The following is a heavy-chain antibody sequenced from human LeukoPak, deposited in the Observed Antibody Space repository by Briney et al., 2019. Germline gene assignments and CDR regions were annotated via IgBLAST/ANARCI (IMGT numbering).Heavy chain of an antibody. CDR1: GGSISCGSCY. V-gene: IGHV4-39*01. Sequence: PSETLSLTCTVSGGSISCGSCYWDWIRQPPGKGLEWIGSIYYSGSTYYNPSLKSRVTISVDTSKNQSSLKLSSVTAADTAVYYCARQETGVGFDSWGQATLVTVSS. J-gene: IGHJ4*02. D-gene: IGHD1-26*01. CDR2: IYYSGST. CDR3: ARQETGVGFDS.